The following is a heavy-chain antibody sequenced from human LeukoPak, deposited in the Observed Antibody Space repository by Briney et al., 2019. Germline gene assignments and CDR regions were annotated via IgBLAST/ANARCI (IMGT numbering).Heavy chain of an antibody. CDR3: ARDSSGWYVNYYYGMDV. CDR2: IYYSGST. Sequence: SETLSLTCTVSGVSISSYYWSWIRQPPGKGLEWIGYIYYSGSTNYNPSLKSRVTISVDTSKNQFSLKLSSVTAADTAVYYCARDSSGWYVNYYYGMDVWGQGTTVTVSS. D-gene: IGHD6-19*01. CDR1: GVSISSYY. J-gene: IGHJ6*02. V-gene: IGHV4-59*01.